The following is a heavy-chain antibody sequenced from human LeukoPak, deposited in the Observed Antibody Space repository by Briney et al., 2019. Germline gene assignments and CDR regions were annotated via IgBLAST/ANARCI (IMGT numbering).Heavy chain of an antibody. J-gene: IGHJ4*02. D-gene: IGHD6-19*01. Sequence: GGSLRLSCAASGFTFSSYTMNWVRQPPGKGLEWVSNIGTSSTTIYYADSVKGRFTISRDNAKNSLYLQMNSLRAEDTAVYYCARMQWLPGVDYWGQGTLVTVSS. CDR2: IGTSSTTI. V-gene: IGHV3-48*01. CDR1: GFTFSSYT. CDR3: ARMQWLPGVDY.